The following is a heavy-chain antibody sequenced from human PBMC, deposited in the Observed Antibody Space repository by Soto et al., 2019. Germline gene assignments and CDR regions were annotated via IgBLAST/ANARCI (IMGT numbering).Heavy chain of an antibody. CDR1: GGTFSRYA. CDR2: IIPIFGTA. J-gene: IGHJ5*02. CDR3: ARGRRYCGYDGAWFDP. V-gene: IGHV1-69*01. Sequence: QVQLVQSGAEVKKPGSSVKVSCKASGGTFSRYAISWVRQAPGQGLEWMGGIIPIFGTANYAQKFQGRVTITADESTSTAYMELSSLRSEDTAVYYCARGRRYCGYDGAWFDPWGQGTLVTVSS. D-gene: IGHD5-12*01.